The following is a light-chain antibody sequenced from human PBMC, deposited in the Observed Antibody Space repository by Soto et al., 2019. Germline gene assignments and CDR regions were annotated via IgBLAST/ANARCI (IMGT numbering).Light chain of an antibody. CDR1: SSDVGGYNF. V-gene: IGLV2-23*01. Sequence: QSVLTQPASLSVSPGQSITISCTGTSSDVGGYNFVSWYQQHPGKAPKLMIYEGSKRPSGVSNRFSGSKSGNTASLTISGLQAEDEADYYCCSYAGSSTYVFGTGTKVTVL. J-gene: IGLJ1*01. CDR3: CSYAGSSTYV. CDR2: EGS.